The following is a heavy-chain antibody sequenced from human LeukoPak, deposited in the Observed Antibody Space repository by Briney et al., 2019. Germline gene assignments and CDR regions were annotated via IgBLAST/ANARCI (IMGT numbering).Heavy chain of an antibody. V-gene: IGHV5-51*01. CDR1: GYSFTSYW. J-gene: IGHJ3*02. D-gene: IGHD3-22*01. CDR2: IYPGDSDT. CDR3: ARQGRYYYDSSGYASESDAFDI. Sequence: GESLKISCKGSGYSFTSYWIGWVRQMPGKGLEWMGIIYPGDSDTRYSPSFQGQVTISADKSISTAHLQWSSLKASDTAMYYCARQGRYYYDSSGYASESDAFDIWGQGTMVTVSS.